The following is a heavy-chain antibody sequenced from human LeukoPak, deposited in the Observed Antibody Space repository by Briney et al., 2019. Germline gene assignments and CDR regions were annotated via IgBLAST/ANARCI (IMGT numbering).Heavy chain of an antibody. Sequence: GGSPRLSCAASGFTFSSYWMSWVRQAPGKGLEWVANIKQDGSEKYYVDSVKGRFTISRDNAKNSLYLQMNSLRAEDTAVYYCASVYSSSWYGDDYWGQGTLVTVSS. CDR1: GFTFSSYW. D-gene: IGHD6-13*01. J-gene: IGHJ4*02. V-gene: IGHV3-7*01. CDR3: ASVYSSSWYGDDY. CDR2: IKQDGSEK.